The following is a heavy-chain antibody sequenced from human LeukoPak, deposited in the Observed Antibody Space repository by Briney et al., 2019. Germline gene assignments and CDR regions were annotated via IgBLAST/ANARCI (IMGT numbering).Heavy chain of an antibody. J-gene: IGHJ4*02. Sequence: SETLSLTCAVYGGSFSGYYWSWIRQPPGKGLEWIGEINHSGSTNYNPSLKSRVTISVDTSKNQFSLKLSSVIAADTAVYYCARMRHYYGSGSYFRRTDNEFDYWGQGTLVTVSS. D-gene: IGHD3-10*01. V-gene: IGHV4-34*01. CDR1: GGSFSGYY. CDR3: ARMRHYYGSGSYFRRTDNEFDY. CDR2: INHSGST.